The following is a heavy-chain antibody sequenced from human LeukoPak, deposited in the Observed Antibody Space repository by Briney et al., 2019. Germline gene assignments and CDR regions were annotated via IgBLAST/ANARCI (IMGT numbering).Heavy chain of an antibody. CDR1: GGSISSYY. J-gene: IGHJ4*02. V-gene: IGHV4-59*08. CDR2: IDYSGSP. Sequence: ASETLSLTCTVSGGSISSYYWSWIRQPPGKGLEWIGYIDYSGSPNYNPSLKSRVTVSVDTSKNQFSLKLSSVTAADTAVYFCARHYPPDYTFDCWGRGTLVTVSS. D-gene: IGHD4-4*01. CDR3: ARHYPPDYTFDC.